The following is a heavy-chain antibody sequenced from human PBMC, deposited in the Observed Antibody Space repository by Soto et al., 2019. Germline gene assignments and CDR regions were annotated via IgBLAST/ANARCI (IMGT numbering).Heavy chain of an antibody. D-gene: IGHD5-12*01. CDR3: ARDGGEMATIHYYYGMDV. CDR1: GFTFSSYG. J-gene: IGHJ6*02. V-gene: IGHV3-33*01. Sequence: GGSLRRSWAASGFTFSSYGMHWVRQAPGKGLEWVAVIWYDGSNKYYADSVKGRFTISRDNSKNTLYLQMNSLRAEDTAVYYCARDGGEMATIHYYYGMDVWGQGTTVTVSS. CDR2: IWYDGSNK.